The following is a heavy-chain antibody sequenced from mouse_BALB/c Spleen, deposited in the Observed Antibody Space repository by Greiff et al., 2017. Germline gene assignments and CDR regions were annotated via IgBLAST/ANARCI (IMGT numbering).Heavy chain of an antibody. CDR1: GFSLTGYG. CDR3: ARGGPTYYRYDAWFAY. J-gene: IGHJ3*01. Sequence: QVQLKESGPGLVAPSQSLSITCTVSGFSLTGYGVNWVRQPPGKGLEWLGMIWGDGSTDYNSALKSRLSISKDNSKSQVFLKMNSLQTDDTARYYCARGGPTYYRYDAWFAYWGQGTLVTVSA. CDR2: IWGDGST. D-gene: IGHD2-14*01. V-gene: IGHV2-6-7*01.